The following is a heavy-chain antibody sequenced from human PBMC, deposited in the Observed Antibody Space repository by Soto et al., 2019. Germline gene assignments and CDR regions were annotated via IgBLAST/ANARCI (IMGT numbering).Heavy chain of an antibody. D-gene: IGHD3-10*01. V-gene: IGHV1-46*03. CDR1: GYTFTSYY. CDR3: ARDPSVLWFVEPRPLYYLVY. J-gene: IGHJ4*02. CDR2: INPSGGST. Sequence: ASVKVSCKASGYTFTSYYMHWVRQAPAQGLEWMGIINPSGGSTSYAQKFQGRVTMTRDTSTSTVYMELSSLRSEDTAVYYCARDPSVLWFVEPRPLYYLVYWGKAILVTVSS.